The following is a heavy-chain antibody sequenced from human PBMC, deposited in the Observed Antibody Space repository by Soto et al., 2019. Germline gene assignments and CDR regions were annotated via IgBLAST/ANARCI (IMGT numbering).Heavy chain of an antibody. V-gene: IGHV1-2*02. CDR3: AGGGPIEVAVGAPPTFSF. D-gene: IGHD2-15*01. J-gene: IGHJ4*02. Sequence: ASVKVSCKASAYTFTGYYMHWLRQAPGQGLEWMAWINPNSGGTHYAQKFQGRVTLTRDTSITTAYMDLNSLTSGDTAVYFCAGGGPIEVAVGAPPTFSFWGQGTQVPVSS. CDR2: INPNSGGT. CDR1: AYTFTGYY.